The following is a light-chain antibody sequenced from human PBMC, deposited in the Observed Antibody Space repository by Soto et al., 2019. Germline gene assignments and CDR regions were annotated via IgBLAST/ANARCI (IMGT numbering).Light chain of an antibody. CDR2: GNS. J-gene: IGLJ2*01. CDR3: QSYDSSLSVV. V-gene: IGLV1-40*01. CDR1: SSNIGAGYD. Sequence: QSVLTQPPSVSGAPGQRVTISCTGSSSNIGAGYDVHWYQQLPGTAPKLQIYGNSNLPSGVPDRFSGSKSGTSASLAITGLQAEDEADYYCQSYDSSLSVVFGGGTKLTVL.